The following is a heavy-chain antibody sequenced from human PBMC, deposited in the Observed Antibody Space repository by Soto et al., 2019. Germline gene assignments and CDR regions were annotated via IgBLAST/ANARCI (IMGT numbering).Heavy chain of an antibody. CDR1: GFTFSIYA. CDR2: ISYDGSNK. V-gene: IGHV3-30-3*01. Sequence: GGSLRLSCAASGFTFSIYAMHWVRQAPGKGLDWVALISYDGSNKYYADSVKGRFTISRDNAKNSLYLQMNSLRAKDTAVYYCARDEGSAWYFDYWGQGTLVTVSS. J-gene: IGHJ4*02. CDR3: ARDEGSAWYFDY. D-gene: IGHD6-19*01.